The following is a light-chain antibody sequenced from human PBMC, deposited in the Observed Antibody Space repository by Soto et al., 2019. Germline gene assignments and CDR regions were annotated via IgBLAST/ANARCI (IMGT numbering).Light chain of an antibody. V-gene: IGKV3-15*01. CDR1: ENVKFN. CDR2: NAS. J-gene: IGKJ5*01. Sequence: EIVMTQSPATLSVSPGERATLSCRASENVKFNLAWYQQRPGQAPRLLFYNASTRAPSFPARFSGSGSGTEYILTISSLQSEDLAVYYCQQYYNWPLTFGQGTRLEIK. CDR3: QQYYNWPLT.